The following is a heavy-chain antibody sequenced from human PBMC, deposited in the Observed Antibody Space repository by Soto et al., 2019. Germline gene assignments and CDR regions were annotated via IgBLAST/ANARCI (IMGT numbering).Heavy chain of an antibody. CDR1: GGSISSYY. J-gene: IGHJ3*02. D-gene: IGHD1-26*01. CDR3: ARAPRELLYAFDI. V-gene: IGHV4-59*01. CDR2: IYYSGST. Sequence: QVQLQESGPGLVKPSETLSLTCTVSGGSISSYYWSWIRQPPGKGLEWIGYIYYSGSTNYNPSLKSRVTISVDTSKNQFSLKLSSVTAADTAVYYCARAPRELLYAFDIWGQGTMVTVSS.